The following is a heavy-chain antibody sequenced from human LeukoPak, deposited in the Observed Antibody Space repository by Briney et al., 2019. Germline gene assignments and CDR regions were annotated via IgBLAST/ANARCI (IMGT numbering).Heavy chain of an antibody. CDR1: GDSLSSYY. V-gene: IGHV4-34*01. Sequence: SETLSLTCTVSGDSLSSYYWSWIRQPPGKRLEWIGESHHSGGTNSNPSLKNRLTMSIDMSKNQFSLKLKSVTAADTAVYYCARATASGSGRAYDHWAQGNLVPVSS. J-gene: IGHJ4*02. CDR2: SHHSGGT. D-gene: IGHD3-10*01. CDR3: ARATASGSGRAYDH.